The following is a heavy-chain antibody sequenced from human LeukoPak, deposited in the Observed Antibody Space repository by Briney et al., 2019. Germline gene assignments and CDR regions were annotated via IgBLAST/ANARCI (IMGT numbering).Heavy chain of an antibody. CDR2: INPSGGST. V-gene: IGHV1-46*01. CDR3: ARAVAGNDAFDI. J-gene: IGHJ3*02. Sequence: ASVKVSCKASGYTFTSYYMHWVRLAPGQGLEWMGIINPSGGSTSYAQKFQGRVTMTRDTSTSTVYMELSSLRSEDTAVYYCARAVAGNDAFDIWGQGTMVTVSS. D-gene: IGHD6-19*01. CDR1: GYTFTSYY.